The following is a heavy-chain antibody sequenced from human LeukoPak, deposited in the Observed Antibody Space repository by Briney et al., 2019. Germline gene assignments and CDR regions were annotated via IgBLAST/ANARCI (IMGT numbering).Heavy chain of an antibody. Sequence: PSETLSLTCTVSGGSISSYYWSWIRQPPGKGLEWIGYIYYSGSTNYNPSLKSRVTISVDTSKNQFSPKLSSVTAADTAVYYCARESRDYYYYYMDVWGKGTTVTVSS. V-gene: IGHV4-59*01. CDR3: ARESRDYYYYYMDV. CDR2: IYYSGST. CDR1: GGSISSYY. D-gene: IGHD5-24*01. J-gene: IGHJ6*03.